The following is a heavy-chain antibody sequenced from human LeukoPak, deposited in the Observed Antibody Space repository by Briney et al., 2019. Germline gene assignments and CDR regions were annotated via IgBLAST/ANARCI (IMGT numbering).Heavy chain of an antibody. CDR3: ASAYSSSWYVWFDP. CDR1: GGSFSGYY. J-gene: IGHJ5*02. V-gene: IGHV4-34*01. D-gene: IGHD6-13*01. Sequence: SETLSLTCAVYGGSFSGYYWSWIRQPPGKGLEWIGEINHSGSANYNPSLKSRVTISVDTSKNQFSLKLSSVTAADTAVYYCASAYSSSWYVWFDPWGQGTLVTVSS. CDR2: INHSGSA.